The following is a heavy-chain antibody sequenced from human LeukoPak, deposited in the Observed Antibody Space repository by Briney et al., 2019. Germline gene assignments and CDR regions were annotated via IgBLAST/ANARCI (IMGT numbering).Heavy chain of an antibody. J-gene: IGHJ3*02. Sequence: GGSLRLSCAASGFTVSDNYTSWVRQAPGKGLEWVSAISGGGSTYYADSVKGRFIISRDNSKNTVYLQLNSLRAEDTAVYYCARGGDTVGSIRSPFDIWGQGTMVTVSS. D-gene: IGHD2-8*02. V-gene: IGHV3-53*01. CDR2: ISGGGST. CDR3: ARGGDTVGSIRSPFDI. CDR1: GFTVSDNY.